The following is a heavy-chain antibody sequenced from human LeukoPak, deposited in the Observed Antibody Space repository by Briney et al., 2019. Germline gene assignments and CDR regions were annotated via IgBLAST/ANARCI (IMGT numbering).Heavy chain of an antibody. J-gene: IGHJ4*02. CDR2: ISYDGYDK. CDR1: GFTFSSYA. V-gene: IGHV3-30-3*01. CDR3: ARDFFPVVDSTWYEIGY. D-gene: IGHD2-21*01. Sequence: GGSLRLSCAASGFTFSSYAMHWVRQAPGKGLEWVTLISYDGYDKSYADSVRGRFTISRDNSRNTLYLQMDSLRSEDTAVYYCARDFFPVVDSTWYEIGYWGQGTLVTVSS.